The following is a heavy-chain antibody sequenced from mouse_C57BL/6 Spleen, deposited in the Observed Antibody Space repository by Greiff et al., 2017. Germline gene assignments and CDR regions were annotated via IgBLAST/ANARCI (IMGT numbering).Heavy chain of an antibody. V-gene: IGHV7-3*01. CDR3: ARSSRGWDFDY. CDR2: IRNKANGYTT. J-gene: IGHJ2*01. D-gene: IGHD1-1*02. CDR1: GFTFTDYY. Sequence: DVKLVESGGGLVQPGGSLSLSCAASGFTFTDYYMSWVRQPPGKALEWLGFIRNKANGYTTEYSASVKGRFTISRDNSQSILYLQMNALRAEDSATYYCARSSRGWDFDYWGQGTTLTVSS.